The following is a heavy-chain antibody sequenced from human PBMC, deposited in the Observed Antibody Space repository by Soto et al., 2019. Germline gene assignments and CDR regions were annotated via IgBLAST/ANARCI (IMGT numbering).Heavy chain of an antibody. CDR2: IYTSGST. Sequence: ASETLSLTCTVSGGSISSYYWSWIRQPAGKGLEWIGRIYTSGSTNYNPSLKSRVTMSVDTSKNQFSLKLSSVTAADTAVYYCARDLGAAAHGAAFDIWGQGTMVTVSS. V-gene: IGHV4-4*07. CDR3: ARDLGAAAHGAAFDI. J-gene: IGHJ3*02. D-gene: IGHD6-13*01. CDR1: GGSISSYY.